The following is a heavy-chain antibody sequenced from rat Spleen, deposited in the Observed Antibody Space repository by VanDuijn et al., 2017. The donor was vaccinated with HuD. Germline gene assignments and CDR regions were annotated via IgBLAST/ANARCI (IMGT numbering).Heavy chain of an antibody. J-gene: IGHJ4*01. CDR2: ISYDGSST. CDR1: GFTFSDYN. CDR3: ARHGYTSDYYYYYVMDA. V-gene: IGHV5-7*01. D-gene: IGHD1-6*01. Sequence: EVQLVESGGGLVQPGRSLKLSCAASGFTFSDYNMAWVRQAPKKGLEWVATISYDGSSTYYRDSVKGRFTISRDNAKSTLYLQMDSLRSEDTATYYCARHGYTSDYYYYYVMDAWGQGASVTVSS.